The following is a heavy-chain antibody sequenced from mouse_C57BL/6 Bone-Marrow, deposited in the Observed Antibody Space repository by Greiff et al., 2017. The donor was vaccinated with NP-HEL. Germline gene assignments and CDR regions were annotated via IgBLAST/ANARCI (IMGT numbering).Heavy chain of an antibody. V-gene: IGHV1-64*01. J-gene: IGHJ4*01. D-gene: IGHD2-1*01. Sequence: QVQLQQPGAELVKPGASVKFSCKASGYTFTRYWMHWVTQRPGQGLEWIGLIHPNSGSTNYNEKFKRKATLTVDKSSSTAYMQLSILTSEDSAVYYCARGGNYLYYYAMDYWGQGTSVTVSS. CDR2: IHPNSGST. CDR3: ARGGNYLYYYAMDY. CDR1: GYTFTRYW.